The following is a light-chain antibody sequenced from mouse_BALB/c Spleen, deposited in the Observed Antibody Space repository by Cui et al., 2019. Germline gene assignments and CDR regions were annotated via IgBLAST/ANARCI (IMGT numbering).Light chain of an antibody. CDR2: SAS. V-gene: IGKV6-15*01. CDR1: QNVGTN. CDR3: QQYNSYPLT. J-gene: IGKJ5*01. Sequence: DSVMTQSHKFMSTSVGERVSVTCKASQNVGTNVAWYQQKPGQSPKALIYSASNRYSGVPDRFTGSGSGTDFTLTISNVQSEDLAEYYCQQYNSYPLTFGAGTKLELK.